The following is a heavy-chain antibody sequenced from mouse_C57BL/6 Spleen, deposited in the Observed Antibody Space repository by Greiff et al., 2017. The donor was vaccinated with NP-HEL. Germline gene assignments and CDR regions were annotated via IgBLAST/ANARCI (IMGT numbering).Heavy chain of an antibody. J-gene: IGHJ4*01. CDR2: INPSSGYT. V-gene: IGHV1-7*01. D-gene: IGHD1-1*01. CDR1: GYTFTSYW. CDR3: ARSDYGGHYAMDD. Sequence: VQLQQSGAELAKPGASVKLSCKASGYTFTSYWLHWVKQRPGQGLEWIGYINPSSGYTKYNQKFKDKATLTADKSSSTAYMQLSSLTYEDSAVYYCARSDYGGHYAMDDWGQGTSVTVSS.